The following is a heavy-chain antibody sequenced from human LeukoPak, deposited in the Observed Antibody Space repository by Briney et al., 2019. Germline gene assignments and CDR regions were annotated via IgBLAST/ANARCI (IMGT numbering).Heavy chain of an antibody. CDR2: ISNSGYDT. D-gene: IGHD6-19*01. V-gene: IGHV3-23*01. J-gene: IGHJ4*02. CDR3: AKDPPEYSSGWYGGY. Sequence: GGSLRLSCAASGFTFGNYAMTWIRQAPGKGLEWVSVISNSGYDTHYADSVKGRFTISRDNSNNTLYLQMSSLRVDDTAVYYCAKDPPEYSSGWYGGYWGQGTLVTVSS. CDR1: GFTFGNYA.